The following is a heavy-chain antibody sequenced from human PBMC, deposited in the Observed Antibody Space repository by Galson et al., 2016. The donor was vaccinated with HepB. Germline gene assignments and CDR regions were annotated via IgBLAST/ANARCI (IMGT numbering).Heavy chain of an antibody. Sequence: SVKVSCKVFGHTLTKLSMNWVRQAPGKGLEWMGSFDPEDGGIMYAQRFQGRITMTEDTSTDTAYMELNSLTYEDTAIYYCATVTVVVPAAIISPMYYYGMDVWGQGTTVAVSS. V-gene: IGHV1-24*01. J-gene: IGHJ6*02. CDR1: GHTLTKLS. CDR2: FDPEDGGI. D-gene: IGHD2-2*01. CDR3: ATVTVVVPAAIISPMYYYGMDV.